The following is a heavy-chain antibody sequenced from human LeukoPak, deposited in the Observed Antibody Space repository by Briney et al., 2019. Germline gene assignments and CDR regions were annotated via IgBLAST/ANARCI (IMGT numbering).Heavy chain of an antibody. CDR3: ANVWGVVVAARF. Sequence: PGGSLRLSCAASRFTFRSYAIHWVRQAPGKGLEWVAIISYDGSNKYYADSVKGRFTISRDNSKNTLYLQMNSLRAEDTAVYYCANVWGVVVAARFWGKGTTVTISS. CDR2: ISYDGSNK. V-gene: IGHV3-30*04. J-gene: IGHJ6*04. D-gene: IGHD2-15*01. CDR1: RFTFRSYA.